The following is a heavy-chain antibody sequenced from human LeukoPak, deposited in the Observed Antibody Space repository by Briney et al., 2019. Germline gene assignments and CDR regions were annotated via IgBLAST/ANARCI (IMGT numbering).Heavy chain of an antibody. CDR1: GGTFSSYA. V-gene: IGHV1-69*05. Sequence: ASVKVSCKASGGTFSSYAISWVRQAPGQGLEWMGGIIPIFGTANYAQKFQGRVTITTDESTSTAYMELSSLRSEDTAVYYCARGAARLRFLVSFDPWGQGTLVTVSS. CDR2: IIPIFGTA. D-gene: IGHD3-3*01. CDR3: ARGAARLRFLVSFDP. J-gene: IGHJ5*02.